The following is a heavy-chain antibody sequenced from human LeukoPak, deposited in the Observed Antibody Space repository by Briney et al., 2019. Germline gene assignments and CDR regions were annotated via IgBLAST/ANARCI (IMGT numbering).Heavy chain of an antibody. CDR3: ARADSSSSDYFDY. D-gene: IGHD6-6*01. V-gene: IGHV1-18*01. J-gene: IGHJ4*02. CDR2: ISAYNGKT. Sequence: ASVKVSCKASGYTFTRYGISWARQAPGQGLEWLGWISAYNGKTDYAQNVQARVTLSTDTSTSTAYMELRSLRSDDSAVYYCARADSSSSDYFDYWGQGTLVTVSS. CDR1: GYTFTRYG.